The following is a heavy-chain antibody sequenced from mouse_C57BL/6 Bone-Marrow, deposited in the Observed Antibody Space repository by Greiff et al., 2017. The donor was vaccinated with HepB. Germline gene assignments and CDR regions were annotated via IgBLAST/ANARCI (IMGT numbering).Heavy chain of an antibody. J-gene: IGHJ3*01. CDR3: ARGNYGSSYSWFAY. V-gene: IGHV1-55*01. CDR2: IYPGSGST. Sequence: QVQPKQPGAELVKPGASVKMSCKASGYTFTSYWITWVKQRPGQGLEWIGDIYPGSGSTNYNEKFKSKATLTVDTSSSTAYMQLSSLTSEDSAVYYCARGNYGSSYSWFAYWGQGTLVTVSA. CDR1: GYTFTSYW. D-gene: IGHD1-1*01.